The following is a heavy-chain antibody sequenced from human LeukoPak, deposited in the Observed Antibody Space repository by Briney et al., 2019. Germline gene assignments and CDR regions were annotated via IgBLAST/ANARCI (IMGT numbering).Heavy chain of an antibody. Sequence: PGGSLRLSCAASGFTVSDTYMSWVRQAPGKGLEWVAVISYDGSNKYYADSVKGRFTISRDNSKNTLYLQMNSLRAEDTAVYYCAKDVSYTVTTYFDYWGQGTLVTVSS. CDR3: AKDVSYTVTTYFDY. D-gene: IGHD4-17*01. V-gene: IGHV3-30*18. CDR1: GFTVSDTY. CDR2: ISYDGSNK. J-gene: IGHJ4*02.